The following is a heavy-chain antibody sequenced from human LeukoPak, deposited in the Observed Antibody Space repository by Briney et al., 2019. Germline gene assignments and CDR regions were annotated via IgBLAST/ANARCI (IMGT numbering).Heavy chain of an antibody. CDR3: ARERVHSSSSRYLDY. CDR2: IIPIFGTA. Sequence: SVKVSCTASGGTFSSYAISWVRQAPGQGLEWMGGIIPIFGTANYAQKFQGRVTITTDESTSTAYMELSSLRSEDTAVYYCARERVHSSSSRYLDYWGQGTLVTVSS. D-gene: IGHD6-6*01. V-gene: IGHV1-69*05. CDR1: GGTFSSYA. J-gene: IGHJ4*02.